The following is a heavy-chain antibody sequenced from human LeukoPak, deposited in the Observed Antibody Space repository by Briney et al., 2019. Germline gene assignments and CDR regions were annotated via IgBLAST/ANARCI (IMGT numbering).Heavy chain of an antibody. J-gene: IGHJ4*02. CDR2: INPNSGGT. CDR3: ARGSPERGYSSSWVDY. V-gene: IGHV1-2*02. D-gene: IGHD6-13*01. Sequence: ASVKVSCKASGYTFTGYYMHWVRQAPGQGLEWMGWINPNSGGTNYAQKFQGRVTMTRDTSISTAYMELSRLRSDDTAVYYCARGSPERGYSSSWVDYWGQGTLVTVSS. CDR1: GYTFTGYY.